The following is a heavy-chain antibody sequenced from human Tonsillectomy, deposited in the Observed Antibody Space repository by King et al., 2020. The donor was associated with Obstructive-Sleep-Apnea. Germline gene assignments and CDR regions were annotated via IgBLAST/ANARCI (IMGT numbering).Heavy chain of an antibody. Sequence: QLVQSGAEVKRPGASVKVSCKASGYTFTDYCIHWVRQAPGQGLEWMGWMNPNSGGTNCAQKFQGRVTMTRDTSSSTAYMELSSLRSDDTAVYFCTLWLSGYFDYWGQGTLVTVSS. V-gene: IGHV1-2*02. CDR3: TLWLSGYFDY. D-gene: IGHD5-18*01. J-gene: IGHJ4*02. CDR1: GYTFTDYC. CDR2: MNPNSGGT.